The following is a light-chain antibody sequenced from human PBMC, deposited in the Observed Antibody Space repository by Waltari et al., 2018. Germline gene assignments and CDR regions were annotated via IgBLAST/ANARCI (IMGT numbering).Light chain of an antibody. V-gene: IGLV2-14*01. CDR3: SSFTNRGTVF. Sequence: QSALTQPASVSGSPGQSITNSCTGTSSDVGAHNYISWYQQHPGKVPKFIIYQFSNRPFGVSPVFTCPISVTTASLNISGLRPQDEADYYCSSFTNRGTVFFDGGPTLTVL. CDR2: QFS. CDR1: SSDVGAHNY. J-gene: IGLJ2*01.